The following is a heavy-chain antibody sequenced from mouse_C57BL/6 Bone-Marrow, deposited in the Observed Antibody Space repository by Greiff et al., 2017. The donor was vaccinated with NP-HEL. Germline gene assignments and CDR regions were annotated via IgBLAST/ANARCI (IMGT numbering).Heavy chain of an antibody. CDR2: IDPSDSYT. D-gene: IGHD2-3*01. Sequence: QVQLQQSGAELVMPGASVKLSCKASGYTFTSYWMHWVKQRPGQGLEWIGEIDPSDSYTNYNQKFKGKSTLTVDKSSSTAYMQLSSLTSEDSAVYYCARDGYPFYWYCDVWGTGTTVTVTA. CDR1: GYTFTSYW. V-gene: IGHV1-69*01. CDR3: ARDGYPFYWYCDV. J-gene: IGHJ1*03.